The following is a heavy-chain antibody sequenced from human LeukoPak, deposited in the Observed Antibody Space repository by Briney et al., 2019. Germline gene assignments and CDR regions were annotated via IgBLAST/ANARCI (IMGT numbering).Heavy chain of an antibody. V-gene: IGHV4-39*07. J-gene: IGHJ4*02. CDR3: ARDGRFPPEVLPRYFDS. CDR2: IYYSGST. CDR1: GSSISSSAYY. Sequence: SETLSLTCTVSGSSISSSAYYWGWIRQPPEKGLEWIGNIYYSGSTYYNPSLKSRVTISIDTSKNQFSLKLSSVTAADTAVYYCARDGRFPPEVLPRYFDSWGQGTLVTVSS. D-gene: IGHD1-14*01.